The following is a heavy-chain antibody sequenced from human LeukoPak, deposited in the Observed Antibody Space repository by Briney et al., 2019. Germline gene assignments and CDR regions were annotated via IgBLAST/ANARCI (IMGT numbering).Heavy chain of an antibody. CDR3: ARDSITADNSLDY. D-gene: IGHD7-27*01. J-gene: IGHJ4*02. CDR2: IGKDGRNK. Sequence: TGGSLRLSCAASGFSFSTHGMHWVRQAPGKGLEWVAVIGKDGRNKNNADAVRGRFTISRDNSRNTLYLEMDSLRAEDTAVYYCARDSITADNSLDYWGRGTLVTVSS. CDR1: GFSFSTHG. V-gene: IGHV3-33*08.